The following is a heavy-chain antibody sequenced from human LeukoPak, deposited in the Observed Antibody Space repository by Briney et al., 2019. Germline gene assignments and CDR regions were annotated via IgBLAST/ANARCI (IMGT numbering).Heavy chain of an antibody. D-gene: IGHD2-21*01. CDR2: IYYSGST. J-gene: IGHJ2*01. Sequence: SETLSLTCTVSGYSISSGYYWGWIRQPPGKGLEWIGSIYYSGSTYYNPSLKSRVTISVDTSKNQFSLKLSSVTAADTAVYNCARLGGASDRYFDLWGRGTLVTVSS. CDR1: GYSISSGYY. V-gene: IGHV4-38-2*02. CDR3: ARLGGASDRYFDL.